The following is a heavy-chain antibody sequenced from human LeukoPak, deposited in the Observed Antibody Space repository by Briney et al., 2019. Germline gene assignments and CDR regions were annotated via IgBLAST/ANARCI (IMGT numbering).Heavy chain of an antibody. CDR1: GFTFSDYA. V-gene: IGHV3-23*01. Sequence: GGSLRLSCAASGFTFSDYAMTWVRQASGKGLEWVSSISDTGRRTYYTDSVKGRFTISRDDSKKTVYLEMSILRAEDTAIYFCGRHDSFIPYWGQGTLVTVSS. CDR3: GRHDSFIPY. D-gene: IGHD3-16*02. J-gene: IGHJ4*02. CDR2: ISDTGRRT.